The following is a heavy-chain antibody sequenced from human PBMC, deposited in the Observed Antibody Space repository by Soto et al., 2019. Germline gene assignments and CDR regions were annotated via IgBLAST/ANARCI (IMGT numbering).Heavy chain of an antibody. CDR2: IYHSGST. Sequence: QVQLQESGPGLVKPSGTLSLTCAVSGGSISSSNWWSWVRQPPGKGLEWIGEIYHSGSTNYNPSLKGXDTXSXVKSKNQFSLKLSSVNAADTGVYYCARGRSARAFDYWGQGTLVTVSS. J-gene: IGHJ4*02. V-gene: IGHV4-4*02. CDR3: ARGRSARAFDY. CDR1: GGSISSSNW. D-gene: IGHD3-10*01.